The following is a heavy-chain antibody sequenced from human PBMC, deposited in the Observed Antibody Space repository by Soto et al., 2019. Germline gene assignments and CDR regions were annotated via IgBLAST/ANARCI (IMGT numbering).Heavy chain of an antibody. CDR3: AKDPVVTAIPYWFDP. CDR1: GFTFSSYA. J-gene: IGHJ5*02. D-gene: IGHD2-21*02. Sequence: EVQLLESGGGLVQPGGSLRLSCAASGFTFSSYAMSWVRQAPGKGLEWVSAISGSGGGTYYADSVKGRFTISRDNSKNTLYLQMNSLRAEDTGVYYCAKDPVVTAIPYWFDPWGQGTLVNVSS. V-gene: IGHV3-23*01. CDR2: ISGSGGGT.